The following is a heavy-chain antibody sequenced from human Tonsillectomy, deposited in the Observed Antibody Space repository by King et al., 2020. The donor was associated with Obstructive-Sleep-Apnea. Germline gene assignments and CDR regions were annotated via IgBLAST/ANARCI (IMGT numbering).Heavy chain of an antibody. D-gene: IGHD5-18*01. Sequence: QLVQSGAEVKKPGASVKVSCKAAGYTFTGYSMHWVRQAPGPGLEWMGWINPHSGFPKYAQRFQGRVTMTRDTSISTAYMELSRLRSDDTAVYYCARDLDTGDYWGQGTLVTVSS. CDR1: GYTFTGYS. CDR3: ARDLDTGDY. J-gene: IGHJ4*02. V-gene: IGHV1-2*02. CDR2: INPHSGFP.